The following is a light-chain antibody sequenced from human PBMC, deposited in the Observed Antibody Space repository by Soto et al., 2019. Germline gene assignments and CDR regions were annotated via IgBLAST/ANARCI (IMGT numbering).Light chain of an antibody. CDR1: QSVSSNY. Sequence: EIVLTQSPGTLSLSPGERATLSCRASQSVSSNYLAWYQQRPGQAPRLLIFGASYRAAGVPDRFSGSGSGTDFILTISRLEPEDFAVYYCQHYGSSPPEFTFGPGTKVDSK. V-gene: IGKV3-20*01. CDR2: GAS. CDR3: QHYGSSPPEFT. J-gene: IGKJ3*01.